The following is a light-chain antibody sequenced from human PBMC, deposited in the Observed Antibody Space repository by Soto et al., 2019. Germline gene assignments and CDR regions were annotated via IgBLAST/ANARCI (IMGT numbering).Light chain of an antibody. V-gene: IGKV1-39*01. CDR3: QMSYRRSTSA. J-gene: IGKJ3*01. Sequence: DVQVTQSPSSLSASVGDRVSITCRASQTINKNLNWFQQKPGEAPRLLIYGASNFHSAIPSRFSGSGSGTDINLTISSMQPDDFETYYCQMSYRRSTSAFGLGTKVDIK. CDR2: GAS. CDR1: QTINKN.